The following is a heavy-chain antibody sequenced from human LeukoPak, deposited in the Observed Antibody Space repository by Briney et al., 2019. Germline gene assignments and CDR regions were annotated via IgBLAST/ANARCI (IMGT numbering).Heavy chain of an antibody. Sequence: PSETLSLTCTVSGGSISSYYWGWIRQPPGKGLEWIGSIYYSGTTYYNPSLKSRVTISVVTSKNQFSLKLSSVTASDTAVYYCATRRDAYNDAFNIWGQGTMVTVSS. D-gene: IGHD5-24*01. CDR3: ATRRDAYNDAFNI. J-gene: IGHJ3*02. CDR1: GGSISSYY. CDR2: IYYSGTT. V-gene: IGHV4-39*01.